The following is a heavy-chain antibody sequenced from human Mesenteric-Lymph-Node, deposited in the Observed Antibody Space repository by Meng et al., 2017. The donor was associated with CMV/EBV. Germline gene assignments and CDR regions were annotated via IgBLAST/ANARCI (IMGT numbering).Heavy chain of an antibody. J-gene: IGHJ3*01. Sequence: GESLKISCGASGFTFSSYWMHWGRQAPGKGPVWVSRINSDGSTTSYADFVKGRFTITRDNAKNTLYMQMNRLRADDTAVYYCARALRVGGVDTNAFDLWGQGTLVTVSS. D-gene: IGHD2-8*02. CDR2: INSDGSTT. CDR1: GFTFSSYW. V-gene: IGHV3-74*01. CDR3: ARALRVGGVDTNAFDL.